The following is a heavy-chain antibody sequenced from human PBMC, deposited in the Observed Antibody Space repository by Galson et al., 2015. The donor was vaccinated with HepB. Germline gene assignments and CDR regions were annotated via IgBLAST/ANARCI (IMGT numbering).Heavy chain of an antibody. Sequence: QVQLQESGPGLVKPSETLSLTCTVSGGSVSSGSYYWSWIRQPPGKGLEWIGYIYYSGSTNYNPSLKSRVTISVDTSKNQFSLKLSSVAAADTAVYYCARALGYCSSTSCSNWFDPWGQGTLVTVSS. CDR3: ARALGYCSSTSCSNWFDP. CDR1: GGSVSSGSYY. V-gene: IGHV4-61*01. CDR2: IYYSGST. J-gene: IGHJ5*02. D-gene: IGHD2-2*01.